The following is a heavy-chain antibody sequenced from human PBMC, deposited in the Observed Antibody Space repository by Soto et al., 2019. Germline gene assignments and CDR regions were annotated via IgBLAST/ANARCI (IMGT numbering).Heavy chain of an antibody. CDR3: ARDFGSGGSYPGSGSGYYYYMDV. Sequence: GGSLRLSCAASGFTFSSYSMNWVRQAPGKGLEWVSSISSSSSYIYYADSVKGRFTISRDNAKNSLYLQMNSLRAEDTAVYYCARDFGSGGSYPGSGSGYYYYMDVWGKGTTVTVSS. CDR2: ISSSSSYI. CDR1: GFTFSSYS. J-gene: IGHJ6*03. D-gene: IGHD2-15*01. V-gene: IGHV3-21*01.